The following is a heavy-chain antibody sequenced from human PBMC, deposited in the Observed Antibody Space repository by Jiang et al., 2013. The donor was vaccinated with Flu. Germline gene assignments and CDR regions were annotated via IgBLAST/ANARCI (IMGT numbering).Heavy chain of an antibody. Sequence: CAASGFNFRTYWMSWVRQAPGKGLDWVANIKEDGSAEFYVDSVKGRFTISRDNGKNSLYLQMNSLRAEDTAVYYCARVPGGAYNYGLFDLWGQGTLVTVSS. CDR2: IKEDGSAE. V-gene: IGHV3-7*04. CDR3: ARVPGGAYNYGLFDL. J-gene: IGHJ4*02. D-gene: IGHD2-21*01. CDR1: GFNFRTYW.